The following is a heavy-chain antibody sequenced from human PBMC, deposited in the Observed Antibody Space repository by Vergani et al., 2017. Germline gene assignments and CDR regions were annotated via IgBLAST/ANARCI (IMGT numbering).Heavy chain of an antibody. CDR2: IYSGGST. V-gene: IGHV3-53*01. D-gene: IGHD5-18*01. CDR1: GFTVSSNY. Sequence: EVQLVESGGGLIQPGGSLRLSCAASGFTVSSNYMSWFRQAQGKGLEWVSVIYSGGSTYYADSVKGRFTISRDNSKNKLYLQMNSLRAEDTAVYYCAKDRYSYCFSPNYFDYWGQGTLVTVSS. CDR3: AKDRYSYCFSPNYFDY. J-gene: IGHJ4*02.